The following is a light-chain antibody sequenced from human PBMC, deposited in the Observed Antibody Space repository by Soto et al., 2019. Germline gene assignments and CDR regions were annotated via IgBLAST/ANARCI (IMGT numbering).Light chain of an antibody. Sequence: EKVMTQSPATLSVSPGERATLSCRASQTVKTRLAWYQQKPGQAPRLLIFDAFTRATGIPARFSGSASGTDFTLTISSLQSEESAGYYCQQYDEWPLTFGGGTKVEIK. J-gene: IGKJ4*01. CDR3: QQYDEWPLT. CDR1: QTVKTR. CDR2: DAF. V-gene: IGKV3-15*01.